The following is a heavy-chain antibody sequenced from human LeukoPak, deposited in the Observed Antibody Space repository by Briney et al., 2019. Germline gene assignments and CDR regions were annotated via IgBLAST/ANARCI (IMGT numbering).Heavy chain of an antibody. Sequence: PGGSLRLSCAASGFTFSSYAMSWVRQAPGKGLEWVSAISGSGGSTYYADSVKGRFTISRDNSKNTLYRQMNSLRAEDTAVYYCAKDPLSRVPTLDEYFQHRGQGTLVTVSS. D-gene: IGHD1-1*01. CDR2: ISGSGGST. CDR1: GFTFSSYA. CDR3: AKDPLSRVPTLDEYFQH. V-gene: IGHV3-23*01. J-gene: IGHJ1*01.